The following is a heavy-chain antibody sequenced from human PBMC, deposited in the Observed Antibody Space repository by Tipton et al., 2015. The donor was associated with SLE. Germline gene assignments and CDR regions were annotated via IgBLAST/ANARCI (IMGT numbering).Heavy chain of an antibody. Sequence: TLSLTCTVSGGSISSYYWSWIRQTPGKGLEWIGYIYYSGSTNYNPSLKSRVTISVDTSKNQFSLKLSSVTAADTAVYYCARFQGNWNWFDPWGQGTLVTVSS. J-gene: IGHJ5*02. CDR2: IYYSGST. D-gene: IGHD1-20*01. V-gene: IGHV4-59*01. CDR3: ARFQGNWNWFDP. CDR1: GGSISSYY.